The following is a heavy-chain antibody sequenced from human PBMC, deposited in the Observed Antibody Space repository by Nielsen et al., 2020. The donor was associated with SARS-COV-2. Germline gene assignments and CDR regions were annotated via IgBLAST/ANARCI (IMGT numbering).Heavy chain of an antibody. CDR3: ARDDDNWRSLAY. V-gene: IGHV4-59*13. CDR1: GCSITTYY. CDR2: IYYSGNT. D-gene: IGHD1-1*01. J-gene: IGHJ4*02. Sequence: GSLRLSSAVSGCSITTYYWHWIRQSPGKGLEWIGYIYYSGNTNSNPSPKSRVTISVDTSKNQFSLKLSSVTAADTAVYYCARDDDNWRSLAYWGQGTLVTVSS.